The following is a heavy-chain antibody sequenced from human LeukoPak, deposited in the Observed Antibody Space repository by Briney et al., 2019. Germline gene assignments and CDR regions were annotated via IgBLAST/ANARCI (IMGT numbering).Heavy chain of an antibody. CDR1: GGTFSSYA. V-gene: IGHV1-69*13. D-gene: IGHD5-18*01. J-gene: IGHJ4*02. CDR2: IIPIFGTA. CDR3: ARPDEDRGYSYGYNY. Sequence: SVQVSCQASGGTFSSYAISWVRQAPGQGLEWMGGIIPIFGTANYAQKFQGRVTITADESTSTAYMELSSLRSEDTAVYYCARPDEDRGYSYGYNYWGQGTLVTVSS.